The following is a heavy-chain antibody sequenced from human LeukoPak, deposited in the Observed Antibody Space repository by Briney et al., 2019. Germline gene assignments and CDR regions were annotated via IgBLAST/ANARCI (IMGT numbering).Heavy chain of an antibody. J-gene: IGHJ4*02. V-gene: IGHV3-23*01. CDR3: AKFDSSGYQYYFDY. CDR2: ISGSGGST. CDR1: GFSFSSHG. Sequence: PGGSLRLSCAASGFSFSSHGMSWVRQAPGKGLEWVSAISGSGGSTYYADSVKGRFAISRDNSKNTLYLQMNSLRAEDTAVYYCAKFDSSGYQYYFDYWGQGTLVIVPP. D-gene: IGHD3-22*01.